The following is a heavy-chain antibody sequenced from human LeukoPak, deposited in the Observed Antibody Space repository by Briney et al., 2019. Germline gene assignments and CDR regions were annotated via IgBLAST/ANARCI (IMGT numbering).Heavy chain of an antibody. CDR3: ARDPRLAAAGTSNWFDP. CDR1: GYTFTSYG. Sequence: ASVKVSCKASGYTFTSYGISWVRQAPGRGLEWMGWISAYNGNTNYAQKLQGRVTMTTDTSTSTAYMELRSLRSDDTAVYYCARDPRLAAAGTSNWFDPWGQGTLVTVSS. D-gene: IGHD6-13*01. CDR2: ISAYNGNT. J-gene: IGHJ5*02. V-gene: IGHV1-18*01.